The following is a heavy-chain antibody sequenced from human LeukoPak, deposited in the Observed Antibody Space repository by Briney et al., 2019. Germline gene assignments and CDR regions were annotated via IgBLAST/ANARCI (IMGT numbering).Heavy chain of an antibody. CDR3: ARRTKDIVVVVAATVEYYFDY. CDR2: IIPIFGTA. Sequence: SVKVSCKASGGTFISYAISWVRQAPGQGLEWMGGIIPIFGTANYAQKFQGRVTIAADESTSTAYMELRSLRSDDTAVYYCARRTKDIVVVVAATVEYYFDYWGQGTLVTVSS. J-gene: IGHJ4*02. V-gene: IGHV1-69*01. CDR1: GGTFISYA. D-gene: IGHD2-15*01.